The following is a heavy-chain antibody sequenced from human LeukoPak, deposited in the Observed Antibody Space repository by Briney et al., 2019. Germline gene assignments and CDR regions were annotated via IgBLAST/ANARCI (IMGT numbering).Heavy chain of an antibody. CDR2: IYYSGST. CDR3: ASSSWYGGEDY. D-gene: IGHD2-21*01. J-gene: IGHJ4*02. V-gene: IGHV4-59*01. Sequence: SETLSLTCTVSGGSISSYYWSWIRQPPGKGLEWIGYIYYSGSTNYNPSLKSRVAISVDTSKNQFSLKLSSVTAADTAVYYCASSSWYGGEDYWGQGTLVTVSS. CDR1: GGSISSYY.